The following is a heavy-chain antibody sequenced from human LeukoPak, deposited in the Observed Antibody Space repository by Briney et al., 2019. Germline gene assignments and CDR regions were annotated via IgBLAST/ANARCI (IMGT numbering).Heavy chain of an antibody. V-gene: IGHV1-46*01. CDR2: INPSGGST. J-gene: IGHJ4*02. CDR1: GYTFTSYY. D-gene: IGHD1-26*01. Sequence: ASVKVSCKASGYTFTSYYMHWARQAPGQGLEWMGVINPSGGSTSYAQKFQGRVTMTRDTSTSTVYMELSSLRSEDTAVYYCARDAGATTPSPDYWGQGTLVTVSS. CDR3: ARDAGATTPSPDY.